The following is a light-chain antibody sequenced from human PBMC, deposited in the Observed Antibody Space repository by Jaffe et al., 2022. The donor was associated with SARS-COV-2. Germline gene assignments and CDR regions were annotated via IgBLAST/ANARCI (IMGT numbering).Light chain of an antibody. J-gene: IGLJ2*01. CDR2: DTD. Sequence: HSVLTQPPSMSAAPGQTVTISCSGSTANIGINHVSWYQHVPGTAPRLLIYDTDKRPSGIPDRFSGSKSVTSATLGITGLQTGDEADYYCGTWDNSLNDGVFGGGTTLTVL. CDR3: GTWDNSLNDGV. V-gene: IGLV1-51*01. CDR1: TANIGINH.